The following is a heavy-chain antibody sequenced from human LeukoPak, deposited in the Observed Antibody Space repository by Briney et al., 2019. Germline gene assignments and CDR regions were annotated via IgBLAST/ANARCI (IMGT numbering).Heavy chain of an antibody. V-gene: IGHV1-18*01. CDR2: ISAYNGNT. CDR1: GYTFTSYG. D-gene: IGHD3-22*01. Sequence: ASVKVSCKASGYTFTSYGISWVRQAPGQGLEWMGWISAYNGNTNYAQKLQGRVTMTTDTSTSTAYMELRSLRSDDTAVYYCARVLYYDSSGYCGSLWGQGTLVTVSS. J-gene: IGHJ4*02. CDR3: ARVLYYDSSGYCGSL.